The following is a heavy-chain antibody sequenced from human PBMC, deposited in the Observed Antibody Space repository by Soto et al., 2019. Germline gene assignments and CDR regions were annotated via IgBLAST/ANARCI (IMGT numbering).Heavy chain of an antibody. CDR3: AHNALLGYCSSTSCLQYFDY. V-gene: IGHV2-5*01. D-gene: IGHD2-2*01. Sequence: QITLKESGPTLVKPTQTLTLTCTFSGFSLSTSGVGVGWIRQPPGKALEWLALIYWNDDKRYSPSLKSRLTITKDTSKNQVVLTMTNMDPVDTATYYCAHNALLGYCSSTSCLQYFDYWGQGTLVTVSS. CDR2: IYWNDDK. J-gene: IGHJ4*02. CDR1: GFSLSTSGVG.